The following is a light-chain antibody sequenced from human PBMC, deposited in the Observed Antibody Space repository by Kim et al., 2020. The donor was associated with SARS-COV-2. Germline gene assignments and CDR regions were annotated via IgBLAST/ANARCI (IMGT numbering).Light chain of an antibody. CDR1: SSNIGAGYH. Sequence: QSVLTQPPSVSGAPGQRVTISCTGSSSNIGAGYHVHWYQQVPGAAPKLLIYNNDKGPSGVPDRFSGSRSGTSASLDITGVQAEDEADYYCQSYDSRLSDSVFGGGTKVTVL. CDR2: NND. J-gene: IGLJ2*01. V-gene: IGLV1-40*01. CDR3: QSYDSRLSDSV.